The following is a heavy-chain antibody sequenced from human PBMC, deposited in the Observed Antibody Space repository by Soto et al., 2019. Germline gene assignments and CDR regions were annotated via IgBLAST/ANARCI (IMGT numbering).Heavy chain of an antibody. CDR2: INHSGST. Sequence: SETLSLTCAVYGGSFSGYYCSWIRQPPGKGLEWIGEINHSGSTNYNPSLKSRVTISVDTSKNQFSLKLSSVTAADTAVYYCARGPYSSGWYARFDYWGQGTLVTVSS. D-gene: IGHD6-19*01. V-gene: IGHV4-34*01. J-gene: IGHJ4*02. CDR3: ARGPYSSGWYARFDY. CDR1: GGSFSGYY.